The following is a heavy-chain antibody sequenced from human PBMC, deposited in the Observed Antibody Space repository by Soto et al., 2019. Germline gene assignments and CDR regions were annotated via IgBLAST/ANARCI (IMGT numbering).Heavy chain of an antibody. V-gene: IGHV3-21*01. CDR3: AREDGIVGATSAFDY. CDR1: GFTFSTYN. CDR2: INGSGNYI. D-gene: IGHD1-26*01. Sequence: EVLLVESGGGLVTPGGSLRLSCEASGFTFSTYNMTWVRQAPGKGLEWVSSINGSGNYIYYTDGVKGRFTISRDNAKTPRYLQRNSLRSEDTAIYYCAREDGIVGATSAFDYWGQGALVTVSS. J-gene: IGHJ4*02.